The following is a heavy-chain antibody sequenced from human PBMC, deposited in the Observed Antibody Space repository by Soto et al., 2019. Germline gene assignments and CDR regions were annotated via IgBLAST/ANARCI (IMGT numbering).Heavy chain of an antibody. D-gene: IGHD3-10*01. V-gene: IGHV4-34*01. CDR1: GGSFSGYY. CDR3: ASGWFGELSTYYYGMDV. CDR2: INHSGST. Sequence: LSLTCAVYGGSFSGYYWSWIRQPPGKGLEWIGEINHSGSTNYNPSLKSRVTISVDTSKNQFSLKLSSVTAADTAVYYCASGWFGELSTYYYGMDVWGQGTTVTVSS. J-gene: IGHJ6*02.